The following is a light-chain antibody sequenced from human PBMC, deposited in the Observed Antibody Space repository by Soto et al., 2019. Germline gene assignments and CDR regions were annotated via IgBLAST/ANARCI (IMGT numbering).Light chain of an antibody. Sequence: EIVLTQSPGTLSLSPGERATLSCRASQTISSGFLAWYQQKVGQAPRLLIYDASNRATGVQDRFSGSGSGTDFTLTISSLQSEDFAVYYCKQFNNWPWTFGQGTKVDIK. V-gene: IGKV3D-20*02. CDR3: KQFNNWPWT. CDR1: QTISSGF. CDR2: DAS. J-gene: IGKJ1*01.